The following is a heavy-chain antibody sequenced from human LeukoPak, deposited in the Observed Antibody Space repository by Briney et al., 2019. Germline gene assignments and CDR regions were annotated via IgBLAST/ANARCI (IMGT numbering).Heavy chain of an antibody. D-gene: IGHD3-10*01. CDR3: AKITMATTPNY. CDR1: GFTFSSFA. J-gene: IGHJ4*02. V-gene: IGHV3-23*01. Sequence: GGSLRLSCAASGFTFSSFAINWVRQAPGKGLEWVSVITGSGSGADYADSVKGRFSISRDNSKNTLYLQMSDLRAEDTAIYYCAKITMATTPNYWGQGTLVTVSS. CDR2: ITGSGSGA.